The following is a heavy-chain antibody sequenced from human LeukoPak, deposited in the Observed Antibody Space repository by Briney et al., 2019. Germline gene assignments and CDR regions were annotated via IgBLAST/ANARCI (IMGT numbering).Heavy chain of an antibody. Sequence: GASVKVSCKASGYTFTGYYMHWVRQAPGQGLEWMGWINSNSGGTNYAQKFQGRVTMTRDTSISTAYMELSRLRSDDTAVYYCARPYSGSYTDAFDIWGQGTMVTVSS. V-gene: IGHV1-2*02. CDR3: ARPYSGSYTDAFDI. CDR1: GYTFTGYY. D-gene: IGHD1-26*01. CDR2: INSNSGGT. J-gene: IGHJ3*02.